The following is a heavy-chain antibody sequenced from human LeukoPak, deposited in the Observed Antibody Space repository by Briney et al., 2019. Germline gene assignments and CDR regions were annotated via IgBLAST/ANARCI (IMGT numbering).Heavy chain of an antibody. CDR3: ADFDY. Sequence: PGGSLRLSCVASGFIVSSNYISWVRQAPGKGLEWVSLIYSGGSTYYADSVKGRFTISRDNSKNTIYLQMNSLRAEDTAVYYCADFDYWGQGTLVTVSS. V-gene: IGHV3-66*01. J-gene: IGHJ4*02. CDR2: IYSGGST. CDR1: GFIVSSNY.